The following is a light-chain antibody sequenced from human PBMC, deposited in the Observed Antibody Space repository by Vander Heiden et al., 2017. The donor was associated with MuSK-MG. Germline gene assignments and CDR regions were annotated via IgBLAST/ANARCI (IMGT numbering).Light chain of an antibody. Sequence: DIQMTQSPSTLSASVGDRVTITCRASQNIDTSLAWCQQKPGKAPNLLIYDASILGSGVPSRFSGSGSGTEFTLTISSLQPDDFATYYCQQDNAYSQTFGQGTKVXIK. CDR1: QNIDTS. CDR2: DAS. J-gene: IGKJ1*01. CDR3: QQDNAYSQT. V-gene: IGKV1-5*01.